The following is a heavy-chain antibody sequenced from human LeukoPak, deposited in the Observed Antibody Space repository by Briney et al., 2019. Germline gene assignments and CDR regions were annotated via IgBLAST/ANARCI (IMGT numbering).Heavy chain of an antibody. Sequence: PSETLSLTCTVSGGSISSYYWSWIRQPPGKGLEWIGYIYYSGSTNYNPSFKTRVTKSVDTSKNQFSLKLSSVTAADTAVHYCARMVGVSYRFDHWGQGTLVTVSS. CDR1: GGSISSYY. CDR2: IYYSGST. CDR3: ARMVGVSYRFDH. D-gene: IGHD1-26*01. J-gene: IGHJ4*02. V-gene: IGHV4-59*01.